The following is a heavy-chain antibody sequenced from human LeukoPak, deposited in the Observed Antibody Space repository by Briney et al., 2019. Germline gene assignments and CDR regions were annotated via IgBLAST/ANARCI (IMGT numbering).Heavy chain of an antibody. D-gene: IGHD3-9*01. Sequence: SETLSLTCTVSGGSISSYYWSWIRQPPGKGLEWIGYIYYSGSTNYNPSLKSRVTISVDTSKNQFSLKLSSVTAADTAVYYCARTEVLYYDILTGYLGPSYYYYGMDVWGQGTTVTVSS. CDR2: IYYSGST. V-gene: IGHV4-59*12. CDR1: GGSISSYY. J-gene: IGHJ6*02. CDR3: ARTEVLYYDILTGYLGPSYYYYGMDV.